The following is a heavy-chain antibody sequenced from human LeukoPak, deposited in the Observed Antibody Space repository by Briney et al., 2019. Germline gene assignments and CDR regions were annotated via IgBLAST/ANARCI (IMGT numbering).Heavy chain of an antibody. CDR3: ARGRRYYYDSSGYSYYFDY. J-gene: IGHJ4*02. CDR1: GGSFSGYY. D-gene: IGHD3-22*01. CDR2: IYHSGST. Sequence: SETLSLTCAVYGGSFSGYYWSWVRQPPGKGLEWIGEIYHSGSTNYNPSLKSRVTISVDKSKNQFSLKLSSVTAADTAVYYCARGRRYYYDSSGYSYYFDYWGQGTLVTVSS. V-gene: IGHV4-34*01.